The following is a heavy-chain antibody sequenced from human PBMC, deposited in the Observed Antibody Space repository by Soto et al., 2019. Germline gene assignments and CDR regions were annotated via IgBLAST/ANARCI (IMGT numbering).Heavy chain of an antibody. CDR2: INYNGGTT. CDR1: GFPFRNHS. J-gene: IGHJ4*02. CDR3: VTWGGIEARNLDH. V-gene: IGHV3-64D*06. Sequence: GGSLRLSFSASGFPFRNHSMHWFRQAPGKGLEYVSAINYNGGTTYYVDSVKGRFTISRDNSKNTLYLQMSSLKVEDTAMYHCVTWGGIEARNLDHWGQGTLVTVSS. D-gene: IGHD6-6*01.